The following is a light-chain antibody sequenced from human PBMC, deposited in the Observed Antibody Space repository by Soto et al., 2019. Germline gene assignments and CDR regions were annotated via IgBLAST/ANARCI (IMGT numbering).Light chain of an antibody. CDR1: SSDVGGYNY. CDR2: DVI. CDR3: CSYAGTYTHVV. J-gene: IGLJ2*01. V-gene: IGLV2-11*01. Sequence: QSALTQPRSVSGSPGQSVTISCTGTSSDVGGYNYVSWYQHHPDKAPTLLIYDVIKRPSGVPDRFSGSTSGNTASLTITGLQAEDEADYYCCSYAGTYTHVVFGGGTKVTVL.